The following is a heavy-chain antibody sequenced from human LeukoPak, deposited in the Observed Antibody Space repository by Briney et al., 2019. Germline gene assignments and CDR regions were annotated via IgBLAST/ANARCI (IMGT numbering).Heavy chain of an antibody. V-gene: IGHV3-21*01. D-gene: IGHD6-6*01. CDR2: ISSSSSYI. CDR3: ARQSSSIAAPSFDY. Sequence: GGSLRLSCAASGFTFSSYSMNWVRQAPGKGLEWVSSISSSSSYIYYADSVKGRFTISRDNAKNSLYLQMNSLRAEDTAVYYCARQSSSIAAPSFDYWGQGTLVTVSS. CDR1: GFTFSSYS. J-gene: IGHJ4*02.